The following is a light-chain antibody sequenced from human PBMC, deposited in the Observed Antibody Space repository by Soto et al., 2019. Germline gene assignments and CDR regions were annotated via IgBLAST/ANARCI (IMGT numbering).Light chain of an antibody. J-gene: IGLJ1*01. CDR3: CSYAGNNIFV. CDR2: EGT. Sequence: QSVLAQPASVSGSLGQSMTISCTGSSSDVGTYYFVSWYQQHPGKVPKLMIYEGTKRPSGVSDRFSGSKSGNTASMTISGLQAEDEANYYCCSYAGNNIFVFGTGTKVTVL. CDR1: SSDVGTYYF. V-gene: IGLV2-23*01.